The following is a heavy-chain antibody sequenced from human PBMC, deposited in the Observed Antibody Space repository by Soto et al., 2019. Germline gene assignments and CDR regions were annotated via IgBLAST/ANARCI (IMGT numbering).Heavy chain of an antibody. CDR3: AKDTRYGDYVRWFDP. V-gene: IGHV3-23*01. CDR2: ITGSGGIT. CDR1: GFTFSSYA. J-gene: IGHJ5*02. Sequence: HLLESGGGLVQPGGSLRLSCAASGFTFSSYAMTWVRQAPGRGLEGVSGITGSGGITYYADSVKGRFTISRDNSKSTLYLQMNSLRAEDTAVYYCAKDTRYGDYVRWFDPWGQGTLVTVSS. D-gene: IGHD4-17*01.